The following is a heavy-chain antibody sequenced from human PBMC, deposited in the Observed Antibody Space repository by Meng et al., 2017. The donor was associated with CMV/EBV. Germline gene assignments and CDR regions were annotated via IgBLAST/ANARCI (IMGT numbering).Heavy chain of an antibody. CDR2: IYTSGST. CDR1: GGSIGSYY. Sequence: RQTAGRWQVKPSETLSLTCTVSGGSIGSYYWGWIRQPAGKGLEWIGRIYTSGSTNYNPSLKSRVTMSVDTSKNQFSLKLSSVTAADTAVYYCARGGLYYYDSSGHFDYWGQGTLVTVSS. J-gene: IGHJ4*02. V-gene: IGHV4-4*07. CDR3: ARGGLYYYDSSGHFDY. D-gene: IGHD3-22*01.